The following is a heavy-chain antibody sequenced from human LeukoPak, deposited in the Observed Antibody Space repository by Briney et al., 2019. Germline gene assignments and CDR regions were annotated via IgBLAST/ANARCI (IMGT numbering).Heavy chain of an antibody. D-gene: IGHD2-2*02. J-gene: IGHJ4*02. CDR2: IYYSGST. CDR3: ARGRDYQLLYVFTNGIDY. V-gene: IGHV4-39*01. Sequence: SETLSLTCTVSGGSISSSSYYWGWIRQPPGRGLEWIGSIYYSGSTYYNPSLKSRVTISVDTSKNQFSLKLSSVTAADTAVYYCARGRDYQLLYVFTNGIDYWGQGTLVTVSS. CDR1: GGSISSSSYY.